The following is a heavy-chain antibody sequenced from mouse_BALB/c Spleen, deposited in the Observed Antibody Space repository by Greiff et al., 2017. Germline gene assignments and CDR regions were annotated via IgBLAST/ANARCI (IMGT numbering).Heavy chain of an antibody. V-gene: IGHV5-6-5*01. CDR3: ARGYGNYYYFDY. CDR1: GFTFSSYA. J-gene: IGHJ2*01. D-gene: IGHD2-1*01. Sequence: EVQLVESGGGLVKPGGSLKLSCAASGFTFSSYAMSWVRQTPEKRLEWVASISSGGSTYYPDSVKGRFTISRDNARNILYLQMSSLRSEDTAMYYCARGYGNYYYFDYWGQGTTLTVSS. CDR2: ISSGGST.